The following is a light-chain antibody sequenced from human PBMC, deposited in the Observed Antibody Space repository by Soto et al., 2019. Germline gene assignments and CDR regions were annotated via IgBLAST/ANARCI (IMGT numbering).Light chain of an antibody. CDR1: QTVSSTY. V-gene: IGKV3-20*01. J-gene: IGKJ2*01. CDR2: GAS. CDR3: QQCGSSSYT. Sequence: EIVLTQSPGTLSLSPGERATISCRASQTVSSTYLAWYQQKPGQAPRLLIYGASSRATGIPDRFSGSGSGTDFTLTISRLEPEDFAVYYCQQCGSSSYTFGQGTKLEIK.